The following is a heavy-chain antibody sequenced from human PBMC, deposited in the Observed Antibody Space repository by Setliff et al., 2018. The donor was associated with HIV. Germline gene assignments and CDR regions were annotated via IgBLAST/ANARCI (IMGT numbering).Heavy chain of an antibody. CDR3: ARTYYYDASGYYRPFDI. J-gene: IGHJ3*02. D-gene: IGHD3-22*01. CDR1: EFTFSGHW. V-gene: IGHV3-7*03. CDR2: MKQDGSEK. Sequence: GGSLRLPCAASEFTFSGHWMGWVRQPPGKGLEWVANMKQDGSEKNYVDFVKGRFTISRDNAKNSLYLQMNSLRAEDTAVYYCARTYYYDASGYYRPFDIWGQGTMVTVSS.